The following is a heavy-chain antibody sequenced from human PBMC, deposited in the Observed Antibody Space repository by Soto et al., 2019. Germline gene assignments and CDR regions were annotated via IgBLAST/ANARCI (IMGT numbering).Heavy chain of an antibody. CDR1: GGSPSSSSYY. CDR3: ALARSDSSSWYRYGWFDP. Sequence: PSETLSLTCTVSGGSPSSSSYYWGWLRQPQGKGLEWIGSIYYSGSTYYNPSLKSRVTISVDTSKNRFSLKLSSVTAAGTAVYYCALARSDSSSWYRYGWFDPWGQGTLATVSS. CDR2: IYYSGST. V-gene: IGHV4-39*01. J-gene: IGHJ5*02. D-gene: IGHD6-13*01.